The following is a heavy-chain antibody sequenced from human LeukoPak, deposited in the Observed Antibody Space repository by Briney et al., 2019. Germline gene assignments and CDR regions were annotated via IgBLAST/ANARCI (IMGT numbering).Heavy chain of an antibody. CDR1: GFTFSSYA. CDR2: ISYDGSNK. Sequence: PGGSLRLSCAASGFTFSSYAMHWVRQAPGKGLEWVAVISYDGSNKYYADSVKGRFTISRDNSKNTLYLQMNSLRAEDTAVYYCAREGGDYYDSSGYYHWFDCWGQGTLVTVSS. CDR3: AREGGDYYDSSGYYHWFDC. J-gene: IGHJ4*02. D-gene: IGHD3-22*01. V-gene: IGHV3-30-3*01.